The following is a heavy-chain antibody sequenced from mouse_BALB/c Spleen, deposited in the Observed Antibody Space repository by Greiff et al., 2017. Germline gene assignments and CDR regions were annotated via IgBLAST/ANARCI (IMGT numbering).Heavy chain of an antibody. CDR1: GHPLTRGY. J-gene: IGHJ3*01. Sequence: EVKLIESGPSLVKPSPTLSLTCSFPGHPLTRGYWNWIRKFPGNKLEYMGYISYSGSTYYNPSLKSRISITRDTSKNPYYLQLNSVTTEDTATYYCASQGLAYWGQGTLVTVSA. CDR2: ISYSGST. V-gene: IGHV3-8*02. CDR3: ASQGLAY.